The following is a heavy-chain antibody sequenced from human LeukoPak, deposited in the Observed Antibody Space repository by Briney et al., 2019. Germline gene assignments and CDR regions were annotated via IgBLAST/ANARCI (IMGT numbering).Heavy chain of an antibody. V-gene: IGHV1-2*02. D-gene: IGHD1-26*01. Sequence: ASVKVSCKASGYTFTDYYMHWGRQAPGQGLGWMGWINPYSGGTNSVQKFQGRGTMTRDRAISTAYMELRRLTSDDKAVYYCARAGTVSGSYLGHYYFYMAVWGKGTTVTVSS. CDR1: GYTFTDYY. CDR3: ARAGTVSGSYLGHYYFYMAV. CDR2: INPYSGGT. J-gene: IGHJ6*03.